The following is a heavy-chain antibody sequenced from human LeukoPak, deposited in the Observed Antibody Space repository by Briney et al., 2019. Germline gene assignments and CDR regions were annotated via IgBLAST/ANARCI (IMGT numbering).Heavy chain of an antibody. CDR1: GYSFTSYW. Sequence: GESLKISCKGSGYSFTSYWIGWVRQMPGKGLEWMGIIYPGDSDTRYSPSFQGQVTISADKSISTAYLQWSSLKASDTAMYYCASTPREYYYGSGSYFEPGDGAGWFDPWGQGTLVTVSS. V-gene: IGHV5-51*01. D-gene: IGHD3-10*01. J-gene: IGHJ5*02. CDR3: ASTPREYYYGSGSYFEPGDGAGWFDP. CDR2: IYPGDSDT.